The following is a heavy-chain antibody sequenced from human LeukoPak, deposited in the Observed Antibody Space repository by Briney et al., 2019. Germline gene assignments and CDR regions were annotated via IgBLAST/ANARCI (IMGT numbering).Heavy chain of an antibody. V-gene: IGHV3-53*01. CDR3: ARGLSSTSCLY. CDR1: GFTVSSNY. Sequence: HTGGSLRLSCAASGFTVSSNYMSWVRQAPGKGLEWVSVIYSGGSTYYADSVKGRFTISRDSSKNTLYLQMNSLRAEDTAVYYCARGLSSTSCLYWGQGTLVTVSS. CDR2: IYSGGST. J-gene: IGHJ4*02. D-gene: IGHD2-2*01.